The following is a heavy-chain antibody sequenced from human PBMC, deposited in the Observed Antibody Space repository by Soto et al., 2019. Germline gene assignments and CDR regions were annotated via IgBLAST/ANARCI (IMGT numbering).Heavy chain of an antibody. V-gene: IGHV3-30*03. D-gene: IGHD3-3*01. CDR1: GFTFSSYG. CDR2: ISYDGSNK. CDR3: ALEWLLTFGY. J-gene: IGHJ4*02. Sequence: QVQLVESGGGVVQPGRSLRLSCAASGFTFSSYGMHWVRQAPGKGLEWVAVISYDGSNKYYADSVKGRFTISRDNSKNKLYLQMNSLRAEDTAVYYCALEWLLTFGYWGQGTLVTVSS.